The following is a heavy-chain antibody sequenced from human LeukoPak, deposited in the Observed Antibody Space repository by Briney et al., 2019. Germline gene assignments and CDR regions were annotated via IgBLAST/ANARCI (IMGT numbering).Heavy chain of an antibody. Sequence: GASVKVSCKASGYTFTSFEINWVRQATGQGLEWMGWMNPNSGDTGYAQKFQGRVTMTRDTSISTVYMDLSSLTPDDTAVYYCARGQWTQSAFGIWGQGTMVTVSS. CDR2: MNPNSGDT. CDR3: ARGQWTQSAFGI. D-gene: IGHD2-8*01. CDR1: GYTFTSFE. J-gene: IGHJ3*02. V-gene: IGHV1-8*02.